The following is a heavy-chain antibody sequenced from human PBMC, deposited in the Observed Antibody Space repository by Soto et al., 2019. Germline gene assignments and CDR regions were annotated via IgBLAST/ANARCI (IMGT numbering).Heavy chain of an antibody. CDR2: IYYSGST. V-gene: IGHV4-39*01. J-gene: IGHJ4*02. Sequence: TSETLSLTCTVSGVSISSSSYYWGWIRQPPGKGLEWIGSIYYSGSTYYNPSLKSRVTISVDTSKNHFSLKLSSVTAADTAVYYCARQGYDILTGYYELSYYFDYWGQGTLVTVSS. D-gene: IGHD3-9*01. CDR1: GVSISSSSYY. CDR3: ARQGYDILTGYYELSYYFDY.